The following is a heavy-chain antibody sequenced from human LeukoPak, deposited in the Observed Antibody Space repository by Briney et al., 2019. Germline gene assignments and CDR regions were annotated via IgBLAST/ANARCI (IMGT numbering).Heavy chain of an antibody. Sequence: GGSLRLSCAASGFTFSSSAMGWVRQAPGKGLEWVSSITGSGDYTYYADSVKGRLTISRDNSKNTLYLQMNSLRADDTAVYYCANKPAGFDPWGQGTLVTVSS. D-gene: IGHD1-14*01. CDR2: ITGSGDYT. J-gene: IGHJ5*02. V-gene: IGHV3-23*01. CDR3: ANKPAGFDP. CDR1: GFTFSSSA.